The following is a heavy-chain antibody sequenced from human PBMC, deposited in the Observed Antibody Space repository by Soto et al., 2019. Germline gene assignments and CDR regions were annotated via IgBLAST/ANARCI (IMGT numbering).Heavy chain of an antibody. Sequence: SQTLSLTCVISGDSVSSSSVAWNWVRQSPSRGLEWLGRTYYRSRWYSDFAVSVRGRIVIIADTSKNQFSLLLNSVTPEDTAVYFCARSEEDSDYYYYGLDVWGQVTTVTVSS. CDR2: TYYRSRWYS. J-gene: IGHJ6*02. CDR3: ARSEEDSDYYYYGLDV. D-gene: IGHD2-15*01. CDR1: GDSVSSSSVA. V-gene: IGHV6-1*01.